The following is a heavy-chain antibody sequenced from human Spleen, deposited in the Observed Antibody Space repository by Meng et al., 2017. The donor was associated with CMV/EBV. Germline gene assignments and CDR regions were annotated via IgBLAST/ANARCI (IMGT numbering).Heavy chain of an antibody. V-gene: IGHV1-18*01. Sequence: TLANYGISWVRQAPGQGLEWMGWITTYNGNTNYAEKVQGRITMTADTSTSTAYMELRRLTSDDTAVYYCAREEGGYFYDFPGNTFDIWGQGTMVTVSS. J-gene: IGHJ3*02. CDR1: TLANYG. CDR2: ITTYNGNT. CDR3: AREEGGYFYDFPGNTFDI. D-gene: IGHD3-22*01.